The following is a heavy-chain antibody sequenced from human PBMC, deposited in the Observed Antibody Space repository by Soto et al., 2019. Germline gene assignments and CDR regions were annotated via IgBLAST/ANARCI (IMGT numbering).Heavy chain of an antibody. CDR3: ARLKLVNYYYYYGMDV. Sequence: PSETLSLTCAVYGGSFSGYYWSWIRQPPGKGLEWIGEINHSGSTNYNPSLKSRVTISVDTSKNQFSLKLSSVTAADTAVYYCARLKLVNYYYYYGMDVWGQGTTVTVSS. J-gene: IGHJ6*02. V-gene: IGHV4-34*01. CDR2: INHSGST. D-gene: IGHD6-13*01. CDR1: GGSFSGYY.